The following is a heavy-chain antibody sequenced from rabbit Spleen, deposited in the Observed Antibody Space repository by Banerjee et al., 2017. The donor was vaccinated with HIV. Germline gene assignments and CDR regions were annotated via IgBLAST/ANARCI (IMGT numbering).Heavy chain of an antibody. J-gene: IGHJ6*01. CDR3: ARDLVTVIGWNFYL. CDR1: GFDFSNYY. CDR2: IDPVFGSA. D-gene: IGHD1-1*01. Sequence: QLVESGGGLVQPGGSLKLSCKASGFDFSNYYMSWVRQAPGKGLEWIGYIDPVFGSAYYASWVNGRFTISSHNAQNTLYLQLNSLTAADTATYFCARDLVTVIGWNFYLWGQGTLVTVS. V-gene: IGHV1S7*01.